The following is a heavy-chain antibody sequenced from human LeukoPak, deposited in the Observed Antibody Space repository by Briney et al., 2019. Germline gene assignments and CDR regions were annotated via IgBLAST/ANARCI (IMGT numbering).Heavy chain of an antibody. D-gene: IGHD1-1*01. V-gene: IGHV1-18*01. CDR3: ARDRLVQMERQLDY. J-gene: IGHJ4*02. CDR1: GYTFTSYG. CDR2: ISAYNGNT. Sequence: ASVKVSCKASGYTFTSYGISWVRQAPGQVLEWMGWISAYNGNTNYAQKLQGRVTMTTDTSTSTAYMELRSLRSDDTAVYYCARDRLVQMERQLDYWGQGTLVTVSS.